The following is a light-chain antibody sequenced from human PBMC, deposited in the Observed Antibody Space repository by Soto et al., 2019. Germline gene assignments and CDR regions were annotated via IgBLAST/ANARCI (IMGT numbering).Light chain of an antibody. Sequence: NQMTQSPSSLSASVGDSVTITCRASLGIGKFLAWYQQRPGKVPKLLIYGASTLQSGVPSRFSGRGSVRDFTLTISSLRPEDVATYYCQKYNSFPLTFGQGTKVELK. J-gene: IGKJ1*01. CDR1: LGIGKF. CDR3: QKYNSFPLT. CDR2: GAS. V-gene: IGKV1-27*01.